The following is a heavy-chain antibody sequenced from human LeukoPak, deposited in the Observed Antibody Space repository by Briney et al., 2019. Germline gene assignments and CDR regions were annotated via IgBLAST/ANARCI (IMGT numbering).Heavy chain of an antibody. CDR2: IYSTGST. V-gene: IGHV4-4*07. CDR3: ARVADYGDYVGGDWIDP. D-gene: IGHD4-17*01. J-gene: IGHJ5*02. CDR1: GGAISSYY. Sequence: SETLSLTCTVSGGAISSYYWSWIRQPAGKGLEWIGRIYSTGSTNYNPSLKSRDTMSVDTSENQFSLKLSSVTAADTAVYYCARVADYGDYVGGDWIDPWGQGTLVTVSS.